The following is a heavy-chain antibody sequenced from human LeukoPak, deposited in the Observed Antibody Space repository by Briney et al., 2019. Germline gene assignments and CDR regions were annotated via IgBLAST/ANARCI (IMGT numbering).Heavy chain of an antibody. CDR3: ARSIESGHHLYYFDY. Sequence: PSETLSLTCAVSGGSISSGGYYWSWIRQHPGKGLEWIGYIYYSGSTYYNPSLKSRVTISVDTSKNQFSLKLSSVTAADTAVYYCARSIESGHHLYYFDYWGQGTLVTVSS. D-gene: IGHD1-14*01. J-gene: IGHJ4*02. CDR1: GGSISSGGYY. V-gene: IGHV4-31*11. CDR2: IYYSGST.